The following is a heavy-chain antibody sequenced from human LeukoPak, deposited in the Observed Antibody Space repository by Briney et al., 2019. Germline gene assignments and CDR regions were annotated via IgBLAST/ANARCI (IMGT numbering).Heavy chain of an antibody. CDR1: GFTFSSYA. CDR2: ISYDGSNK. D-gene: IGHD3-22*01. CDR3: ARDPYHDSSGTLDY. V-gene: IGHV3-30-3*01. Sequence: QSGGSLRLSCAASGFTFSSYAMHWVRQAPGKGLEWVAVISYDGSNKYYADSVKGRFTISRDNSKNTLYLQMNSLRAEDTAVYYCARDPYHDSSGTLDYWGQGTLVTVSS. J-gene: IGHJ4*02.